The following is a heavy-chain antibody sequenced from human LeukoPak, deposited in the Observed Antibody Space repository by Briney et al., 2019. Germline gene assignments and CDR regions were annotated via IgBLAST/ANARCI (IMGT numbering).Heavy chain of an antibody. V-gene: IGHV4-34*01. D-gene: IGHD1-20*01. J-gene: IGHJ5*02. CDR1: GGSFSGYY. CDR2: INHSGST. CDR3: ARGITGLPRFDP. Sequence: PSETLSLTYAVYGGSFSGYYWSWIRQPPGKGLEWIGEINHSGSTNYNPSLKSRVTISVDTSKNQFSLKLSSVTAADTAVYYCARGITGLPRFDPWGQGTLVTVSS.